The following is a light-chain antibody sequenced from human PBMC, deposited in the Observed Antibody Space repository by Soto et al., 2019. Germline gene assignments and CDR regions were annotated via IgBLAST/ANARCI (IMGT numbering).Light chain of an antibody. CDR2: DGS. J-gene: IGLJ3*02. Sequence: QSALTQPASVSGSPGQSITISCTGTSSDVGNYNLVSWYQQHPGEAPKLLIYDGSKRPSGASHRFSGSKVGNTSSLTIAGLQADDAVDYYCCSYAGDSTWVFGGGTKLTVL. CDR1: SSDVGNYNL. V-gene: IGLV2-23*01. CDR3: CSYAGDSTWV.